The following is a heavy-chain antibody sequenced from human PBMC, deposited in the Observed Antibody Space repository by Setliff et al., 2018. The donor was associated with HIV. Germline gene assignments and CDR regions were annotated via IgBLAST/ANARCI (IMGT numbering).Heavy chain of an antibody. CDR1: GGSIRNSY. V-gene: IGHV4-59*08. D-gene: IGHD2-8*02. J-gene: IGHJ4*02. Sequence: SETLSLTCTVSGGSIRNSYWNWIRQPPGKGLEWIGYIYYSGSTNSNPSLKSRVTLSVDTSKNQFSLKLSSVTAADTAVYYCARQESYGNGGLYYFDYWGQGTLVTVSS. CDR3: ARQESYGNGGLYYFDY. CDR2: IYYSGST.